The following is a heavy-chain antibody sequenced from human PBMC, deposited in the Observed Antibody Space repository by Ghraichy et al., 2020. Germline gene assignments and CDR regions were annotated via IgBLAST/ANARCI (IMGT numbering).Heavy chain of an antibody. D-gene: IGHD2-21*01. J-gene: IGHJ6*02. V-gene: IGHV4-61*08. CDR1: GGSVRSPGFF. CDR2: TNFTGKP. Sequence: SETLSLTCTVSGGSVRSPGFFWSWMRQAPEKTLEWIGFTNFTGKPTVNPSLKSRVNISLDTSKNEFSLRLKSVTAADTAVYYCARDRLSLIDGMPISSYYFGMDVWGQGSTVTVSS. CDR3: ARDRLSLIDGMPISSYYFGMDV.